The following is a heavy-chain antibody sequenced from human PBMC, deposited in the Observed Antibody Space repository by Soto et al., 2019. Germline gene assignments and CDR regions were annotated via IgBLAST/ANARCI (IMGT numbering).Heavy chain of an antibody. V-gene: IGHV4-30-2*01. CDR2: IYHSGST. Sequence: SETLSLTCAVYGESFSGYSWSWIRQPPGKGLEWIGYIYHSGSTYYNPSLKSRVTISVDRSKNQFSLKLSSATAADTAVYYCARVPSPWGQGTLVTVSS. J-gene: IGHJ5*02. CDR1: GESFSGYS. CDR3: ARVPSP.